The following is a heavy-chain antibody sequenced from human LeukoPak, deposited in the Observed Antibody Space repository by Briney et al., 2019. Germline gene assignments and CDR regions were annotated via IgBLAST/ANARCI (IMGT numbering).Heavy chain of an antibody. Sequence: GGSLRLSCAGSGFSFSFYTLNWVRQAPGKGLEWVSSISDGGSEVYYADPIKGRFAISRDDAKNSLSLEMNSLRVEDTATYYSAKGNSGSYYYYMAVWGKGTTVTVSS. D-gene: IGHD4-23*01. CDR1: GFSFSFYT. CDR2: ISDGGSEV. J-gene: IGHJ6*03. CDR3: AKGNSGSYYYYMAV. V-gene: IGHV3-21*06.